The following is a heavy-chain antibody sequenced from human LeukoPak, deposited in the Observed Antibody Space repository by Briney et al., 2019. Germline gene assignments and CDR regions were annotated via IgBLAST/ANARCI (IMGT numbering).Heavy chain of an antibody. Sequence: GGSLRLSCAASGFTISSYWMNWVRQAPGKGLEWVAVISYDGSNKYYADSVKGRFTISRDNSKNTLYLQMNSLRAEDTAVYYCAKHGYSSGWYYFDYWGQGTLVTVSS. CDR2: ISYDGSNK. V-gene: IGHV3-30*18. J-gene: IGHJ4*02. CDR1: GFTISSYW. CDR3: AKHGYSSGWYYFDY. D-gene: IGHD6-19*01.